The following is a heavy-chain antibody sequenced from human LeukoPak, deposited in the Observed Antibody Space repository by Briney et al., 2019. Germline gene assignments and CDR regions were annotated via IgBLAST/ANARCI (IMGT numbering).Heavy chain of an antibody. V-gene: IGHV3-23*01. Sequence: GGSLRLSCAASGFTFSSYAMSWVRQVPGKGLEWVSAISGSGGSTYYADSVKGRFTISRDNSKNTLYLQMNSLRAEGTAVYYCAKDWYRVAAKIFDYWGQGTLVTVSS. CDR2: ISGSGGST. CDR1: GFTFSSYA. J-gene: IGHJ4*02. CDR3: AKDWYRVAAKIFDY. D-gene: IGHD2-15*01.